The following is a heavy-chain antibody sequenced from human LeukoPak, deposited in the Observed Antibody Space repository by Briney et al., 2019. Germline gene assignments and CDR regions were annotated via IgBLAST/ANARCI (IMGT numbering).Heavy chain of an antibody. V-gene: IGHV3-30*18. J-gene: IGHJ6*02. D-gene: IGHD6-13*01. CDR1: GFTFSSYG. Sequence: PGGSLRLSCAASGFTFSSYGMHWVRQAPGKGLEWVAVISYDGSNKYYADSVKGRFTISRDNSKNTLYLQMNSLRAEDTAVYYCAKDQKGIAAAGTHYYYYYGMDVWGQGTTVTVSS. CDR3: AKDQKGIAAAGTHYYYYYGMDV. CDR2: ISYDGSNK.